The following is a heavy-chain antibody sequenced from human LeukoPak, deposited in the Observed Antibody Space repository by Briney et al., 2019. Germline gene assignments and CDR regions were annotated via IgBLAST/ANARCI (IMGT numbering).Heavy chain of an antibody. D-gene: IGHD1-26*01. J-gene: IGHJ4*02. Sequence: PGGSLRLSCAASGSTFSSYGMSWVRQAPGKGLEWVSYISSSSSTIYYADSVKGRFTISRDNAKNSLYLQMNSLRAEDTAVYYCARENSGSYYQFDCWGQGTLVTVSS. CDR1: GSTFSSYG. CDR2: ISSSSSTI. V-gene: IGHV3-48*01. CDR3: ARENSGSYYQFDC.